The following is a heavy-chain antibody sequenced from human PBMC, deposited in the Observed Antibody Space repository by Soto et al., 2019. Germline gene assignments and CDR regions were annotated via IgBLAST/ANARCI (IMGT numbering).Heavy chain of an antibody. J-gene: IGHJ4*02. Sequence: TSETLSLTCTVSGGSISSYYWSWIRQPAGKGLEWIGRIYTSGSTNYNPSLKSRVTMSVDTSKNQFSLKLSSVTAADTAVYYCARWYGGYGSGSYYDYWGQGTLVTVSS. CDR2: IYTSGST. V-gene: IGHV4-4*07. CDR1: GGSISSYY. CDR3: ARWYGGYGSGSYYDY. D-gene: IGHD3-10*01.